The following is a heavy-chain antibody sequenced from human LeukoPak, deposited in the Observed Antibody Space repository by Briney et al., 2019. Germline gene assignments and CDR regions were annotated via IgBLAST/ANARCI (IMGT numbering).Heavy chain of an antibody. Sequence: GGSLRLSCAASGFTFSSYAMHWVRQAPGKGLEYVSAISSNGGSTYYANSVKGRFTISRDNSKNTLYLQMGSLRAEDMAVYYCAKDLSEWELHDYWGQGTLVTVSS. J-gene: IGHJ4*02. CDR1: GFTFSSYA. V-gene: IGHV3-64*01. CDR2: ISSNGGST. D-gene: IGHD1-26*01. CDR3: AKDLSEWELHDY.